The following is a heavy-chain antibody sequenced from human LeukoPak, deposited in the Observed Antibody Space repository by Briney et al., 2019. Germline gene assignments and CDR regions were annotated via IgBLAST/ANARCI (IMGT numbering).Heavy chain of an antibody. J-gene: IGHJ4*02. CDR1: AGSISSNSYY. CDR2: IYYSGTT. V-gene: IGHV4-39*01. D-gene: IGHD3-3*01. Sequence: SETLSLTCTVSAGSISSNSYYWGWIRQPPGKGLEWIGSIYYSGTTYYNPSPQSRVTISVDTSKNQFSLKLSSMTTADTALYYCVRGYYDVSSGHPKNFVYWDRGTLVTVSS. CDR3: VRGYYDVSSGHPKNFVY.